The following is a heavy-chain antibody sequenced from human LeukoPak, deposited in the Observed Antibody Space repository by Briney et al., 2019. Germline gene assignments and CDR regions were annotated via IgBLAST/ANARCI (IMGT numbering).Heavy chain of an antibody. Sequence: GGSLRLSCAASGFTFSSYAMSWVRQAPGRGLEWVSAISGSGGSTYYADSVKGRFTISRDNSKNTLYLQMDSLRSEDTAVYYCARPQAYYFDYWGQGTLVTVSS. CDR1: GFTFSSYA. CDR3: ARPQAYYFDY. J-gene: IGHJ4*02. CDR2: ISGSGGST. V-gene: IGHV3-23*01.